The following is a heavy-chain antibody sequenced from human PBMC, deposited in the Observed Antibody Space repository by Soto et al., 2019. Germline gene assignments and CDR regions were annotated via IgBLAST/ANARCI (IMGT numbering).Heavy chain of an antibody. CDR3: ARVGAYRDFDY. Sequence: EVQLVGSGGGLVKPGGSLRLSCAASGFTFSTYTMSWVRQAPGKGLEWVSSISSSSNYIYYADSVKGRFTISRDNAKNSLYLQMNSLRAEDTAVYYCARVGAYRDFDYWGQGTLVTVSS. J-gene: IGHJ4*02. CDR1: GFTFSTYT. V-gene: IGHV3-21*02. D-gene: IGHD1-26*01. CDR2: ISSSSNYI.